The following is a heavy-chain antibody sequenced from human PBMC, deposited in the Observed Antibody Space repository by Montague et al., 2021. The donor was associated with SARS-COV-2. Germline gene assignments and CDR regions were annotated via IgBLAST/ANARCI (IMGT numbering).Heavy chain of an antibody. CDR1: GGSVRSGSYY. CDR2: IYYTGST. V-gene: IGHV4-61*01. D-gene: IGHD1-14*01. J-gene: IGHJ4*02. Sequence: SETLSLTCTVSGGSVRSGSYYWSWIRQPPGKGLQSIGYIYYTGSTNYNPSLQSRVTISVDSSKNQFSVRLSSVTAADTAVYYCARISGITSWYYDYWGQGTLSPSPQ. CDR3: ARISGITSWYYDY.